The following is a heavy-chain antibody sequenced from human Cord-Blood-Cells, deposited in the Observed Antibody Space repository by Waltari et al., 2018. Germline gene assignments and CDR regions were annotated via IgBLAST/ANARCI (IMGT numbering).Heavy chain of an antibody. V-gene: IGHV3-30-3*01. CDR1: GFTFSSYP. CDR3: ARDGVVDYFDY. D-gene: IGHD3-16*01. Sequence: QVQLVESGGGVVQPGRSLRLSCAASGFTFSSYPMHWVRQAPGKGLEWVAVISYDGSNKYYADSVKGRFTISRDNSKNTLYLQMNSLRAEDTAVYYCARDGVVDYFDYWGQGTLVTVSS. CDR2: ISYDGSNK. J-gene: IGHJ4*02.